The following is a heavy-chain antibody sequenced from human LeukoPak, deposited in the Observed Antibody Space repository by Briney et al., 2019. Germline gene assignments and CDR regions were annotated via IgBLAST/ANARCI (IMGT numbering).Heavy chain of an antibody. CDR2: IIPILGIA. Sequence: GASVKVSCKASGGTFSSYAISWVRQAPGQGLEWMGRIIPILGIANYAQKFQGRVTITADKSTSTAYMELSSLRSEDTAVYYCARDTGFVYAAGVNWFDPWGQGTLVTVSS. V-gene: IGHV1-69*04. CDR3: ARDTGFVYAAGVNWFDP. CDR1: GGTFSSYA. J-gene: IGHJ5*02. D-gene: IGHD6-13*01.